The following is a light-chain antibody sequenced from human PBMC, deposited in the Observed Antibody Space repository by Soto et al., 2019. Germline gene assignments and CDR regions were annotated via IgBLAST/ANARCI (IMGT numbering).Light chain of an antibody. V-gene: IGLV1-40*01. CDR3: QSYDISLHNYV. CDR1: TSNIGAPYD. Sequence: QAVVTQPPSVSGAPGQRVSISCTGSTSNIGAPYDVHWYQHLPGAAPKLLIYGDNNRPSGVPDRFSGSKSGTSASLAITSLQAEDEADYYCQSYDISLHNYVFGTGTKPPS. J-gene: IGLJ1*01. CDR2: GDN.